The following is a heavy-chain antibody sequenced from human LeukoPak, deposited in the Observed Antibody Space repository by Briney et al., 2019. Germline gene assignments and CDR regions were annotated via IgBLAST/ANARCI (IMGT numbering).Heavy chain of an antibody. CDR2: IWYDGSHK. J-gene: IGHJ6*02. Sequence: PGGSLRLSCAASGFTFNNYGMHWVRQAPGKGLEWVAVIWYDGSHKYYADSVKGRFTIPRDNSKNTLYLQMKSLRAGDTAVYYCARSPHYFYGMDVWGQGTTVTVSS. V-gene: IGHV3-33*01. CDR3: ARSPHYFYGMDV. CDR1: GFTFNNYG.